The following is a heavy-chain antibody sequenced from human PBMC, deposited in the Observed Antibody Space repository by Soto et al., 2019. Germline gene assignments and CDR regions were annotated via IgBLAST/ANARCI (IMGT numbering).Heavy chain of an antibody. CDR1: GGTFSSYA. J-gene: IGHJ4*02. V-gene: IGHV1-69*13. D-gene: IGHD3-3*01. CDR3: ASGTYYDFWSGYFGVY. CDR2: IIPIFGTA. Sequence: GASVKVSCKASGGTFSSYAISWVRQAPGQGLEWMGGIIPIFGTANYAQKFQGRVTITADESTSTAYMELSSLRSEDTAVYYCASGTYYDFWSGYFGVYWGQGTPVTVSS.